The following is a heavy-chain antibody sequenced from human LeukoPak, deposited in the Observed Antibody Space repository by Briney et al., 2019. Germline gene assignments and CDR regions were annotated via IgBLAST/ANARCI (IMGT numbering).Heavy chain of an antibody. D-gene: IGHD6-19*01. CDR2: IRYDGINK. J-gene: IGHJ4*02. V-gene: IGHV3-30*02. CDR3: AKETGYSSGWYRNLDY. CDR1: GFTFSTYG. Sequence: PGGSLRLSCAASGFTFSTYGMHWFRRAPGKGLEWVAFIRYDGINKYYPDSVKGRFTISRDNSKNTLYLQMNSLRAEDTALYYCAKETGYSSGWYRNLDYWGQGTLVTVSS.